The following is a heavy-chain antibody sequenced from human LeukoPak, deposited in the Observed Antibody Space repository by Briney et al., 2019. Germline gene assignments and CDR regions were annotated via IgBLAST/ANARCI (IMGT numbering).Heavy chain of an antibody. CDR2: VNSSSRYT. CDR1: GFTFSDYY. CDR3: ARAGDIVVVPAAHIDY. J-gene: IGHJ4*02. Sequence: GGSLRLSCAASGFTFSDYYMSWIRQAPGKGLEWVSYVNSSSRYTNYADSVKGRFTISRDNAKNSLYLQMNSLRAEDTAVYYCARAGDIVVVPAAHIDYWGQGTLVTVSS. V-gene: IGHV3-11*06. D-gene: IGHD2-2*01.